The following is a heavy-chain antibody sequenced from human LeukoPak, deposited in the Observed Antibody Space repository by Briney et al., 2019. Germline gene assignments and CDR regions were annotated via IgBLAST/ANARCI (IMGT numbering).Heavy chain of an antibody. CDR2: IIPILGIA. D-gene: IGHD2-21*02. CDR3: AREAPYCGGDCPEPGFDP. V-gene: IGHV1-69*04. CDR1: GGTFSSYT. Sequence: GSSVEVSCKASGGTFSSYTISWVRQAPGQGLEWMGRIIPILGIANYAQKFQGRVTITADKSTSTAYMELSSLRSEDTAVYYCAREAPYCGGDCPEPGFDPWGQGTLVTVSS. J-gene: IGHJ5*02.